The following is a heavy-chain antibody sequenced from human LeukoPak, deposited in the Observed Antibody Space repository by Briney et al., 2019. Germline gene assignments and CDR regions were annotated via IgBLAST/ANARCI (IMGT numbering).Heavy chain of an antibody. J-gene: IGHJ4*02. CDR3: ARGAPDGSGSYYLDY. Sequence: RTGRSPRLSCAASGFTFSSYGMHWVRQAPGKGLEWVAVIWYDGSNKYYADSVKGRFTISRDNSKNTLYLQMNSLRAEDTAVYYCARGAPDGSGSYYLDYWGQGTLVTVSS. CDR1: GFTFSSYG. V-gene: IGHV3-33*01. CDR2: IWYDGSNK. D-gene: IGHD3-10*01.